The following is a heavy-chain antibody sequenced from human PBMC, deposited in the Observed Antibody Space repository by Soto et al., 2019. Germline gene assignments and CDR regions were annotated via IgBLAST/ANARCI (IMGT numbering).Heavy chain of an antibody. CDR2: IYFNGNT. V-gene: IGHV4-59*01. Sequence: SETLSRTCTVSSASFSKYYWTCIRQSPGKGLEWIGYIYFNGNTNYNPSLKRRVTMSIDTSKKQFSLNLSSVTAADTAVYYCASVTFGVIVLAHWGQGAMVTVSS. J-gene: IGHJ4*02. CDR3: ASVTFGVIVLAH. CDR1: SASFSKYY. D-gene: IGHD3-16*01.